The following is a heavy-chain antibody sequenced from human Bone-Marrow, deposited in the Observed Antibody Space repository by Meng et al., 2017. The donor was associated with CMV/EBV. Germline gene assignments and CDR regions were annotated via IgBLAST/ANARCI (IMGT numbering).Heavy chain of an antibody. Sequence: GGSLRPSCAASGLTVSGSAMHWVRQASGKGLEWVGRIRSKANRYATAYAASVKGRFTISRDDSKNTAYLQMNSLKTEDTAVYYCTRITMVRGVITTRSVMDVWGQGTTVTVSS. CDR1: GLTVSGSA. D-gene: IGHD3-10*01. CDR3: TRITMVRGVITTRSVMDV. J-gene: IGHJ6*02. CDR2: IRSKANRYAT. V-gene: IGHV3-73*01.